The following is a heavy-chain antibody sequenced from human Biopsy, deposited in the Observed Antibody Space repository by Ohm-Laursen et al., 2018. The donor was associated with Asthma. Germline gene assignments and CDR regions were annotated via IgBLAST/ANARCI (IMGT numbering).Heavy chain of an antibody. Sequence: GTLSLTCAVYGGSFSSNYWSWIRQTPGKGLEWLGDTHHSGYTNYNPSLSSRLTLSVDTSKNQFSLNLRSVTAADTAVYYCARDVSFGRFLEWSSGMDVWGQGTTVTVSS. CDR1: GGSFSSNY. CDR2: THHSGYT. D-gene: IGHD3-3*01. J-gene: IGHJ6*02. CDR3: ARDVSFGRFLEWSSGMDV. V-gene: IGHV4-34*01.